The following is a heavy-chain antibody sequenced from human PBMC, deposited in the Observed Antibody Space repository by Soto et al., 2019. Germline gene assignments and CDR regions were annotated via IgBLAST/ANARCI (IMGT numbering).Heavy chain of an antibody. V-gene: IGHV3-74*01. D-gene: IGHD3-10*01. CDR1: GSTVNIYW. Sequence: EVQLVESGGGLVQPGGSPRLSCAASGSTVNIYWMHWVRQAPGKGLVWVSHINGDGSSTTYADSVKGRFTISRDNAKNTLYLQMKSLRAEDTAVYYCARGYYGSGSYYFDPWGHGTLVTVSS. J-gene: IGHJ5*02. CDR3: ARGYYGSGSYYFDP. CDR2: INGDGSST.